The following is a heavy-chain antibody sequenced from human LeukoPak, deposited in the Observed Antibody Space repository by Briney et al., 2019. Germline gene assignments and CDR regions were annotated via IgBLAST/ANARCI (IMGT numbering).Heavy chain of an antibody. J-gene: IGHJ5*02. CDR2: VYYSGRT. V-gene: IGHV4-39*07. Sequence: SETLSLTCTVSGGSITSSSYYWGWIRQPPGKGLEWLGTVYYSGRTYYNPSLKSRLTISVDTSKNQFSLKVSSVTAADTAVYYCARDLTPSDAVTTNWFDPWGQGTLVAVSS. CDR1: GGSITSSSYY. D-gene: IGHD4-17*01. CDR3: ARDLTPSDAVTTNWFDP.